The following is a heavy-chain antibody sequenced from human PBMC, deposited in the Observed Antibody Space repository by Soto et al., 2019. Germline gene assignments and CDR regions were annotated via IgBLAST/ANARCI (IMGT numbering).Heavy chain of an antibody. J-gene: IGHJ4*02. CDR3: ATSTDCSGGSCYPLLFDY. CDR2: INAGNGNT. V-gene: IGHV1-3*01. Sequence: QVQLVESGAEVKKPGASVKVSCKASGYTFTSYAMHWVRQAPGQRLEWMGWINAGNGNTKYSQKFQGRVTITRDTTASTAYMELSSLRSEDTAVYYCATSTDCSGGSCYPLLFDYSGQGTLVTVSS. CDR1: GYTFTSYA. D-gene: IGHD2-15*01.